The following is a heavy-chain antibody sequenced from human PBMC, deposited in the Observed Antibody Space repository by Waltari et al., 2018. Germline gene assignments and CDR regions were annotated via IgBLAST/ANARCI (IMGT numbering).Heavy chain of an antibody. CDR3: ACLGGQENQQLMGRIDP. D-gene: IGHD6-13*01. Sequence: EVQLVESGGGLVQPGGSLRLSCAASGFTFSSYSMNWVRQAPGKGLEWVSYISSSSSTIYYADSVKGRFTISRDNAKNSLYLQMNSLRAEDTAVYYCACLGGQENQQLMGRIDPWGQGTLVTVSS. J-gene: IGHJ5*02. CDR2: ISSSSSTI. V-gene: IGHV3-48*01. CDR1: GFTFSSYS.